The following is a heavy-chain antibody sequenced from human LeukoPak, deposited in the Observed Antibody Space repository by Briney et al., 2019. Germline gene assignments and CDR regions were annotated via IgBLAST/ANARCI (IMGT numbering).Heavy chain of an antibody. J-gene: IGHJ4*02. CDR3: ARDPTTVVTVPYYFDF. D-gene: IGHD4-23*01. CDR1: GGSISSYY. Sequence: SETLSLTCTVSGGSISSYYWSWIRQPPGKGLEWIGYIYYSGSTNYNPSLKSRVTISVDTSKNQFSLKLSSVTAADTAVYYCARDPTTVVTVPYYFDFWGQGTPVTVSS. CDR2: IYYSGST. V-gene: IGHV4-59*01.